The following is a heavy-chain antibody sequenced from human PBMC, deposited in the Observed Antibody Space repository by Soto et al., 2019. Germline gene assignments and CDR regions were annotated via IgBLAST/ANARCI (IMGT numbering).Heavy chain of an antibody. V-gene: IGHV1-69*13. J-gene: IGHJ6*02. CDR1: GDAFMSQA. CDR3: ARGSYDSYAGFFGMDV. CDR2: IIPFSGTV. D-gene: IGHD3-10*01. Sequence: GXSVKISCXGSGDAFMSQAIRLVRQAPGQGPEWMGGIIPFSGTVTYTQRFQGRLTLTADEPTKAAYMELSSLRSEDTAVYYCARGSYDSYAGFFGMDVWGQGTKVTVSS.